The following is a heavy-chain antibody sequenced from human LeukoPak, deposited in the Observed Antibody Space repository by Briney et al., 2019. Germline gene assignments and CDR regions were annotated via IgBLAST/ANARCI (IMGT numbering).Heavy chain of an antibody. CDR1: GFTFSSYG. D-gene: IGHD6-6*01. CDR2: ISYDGSNK. Sequence: GRSLRLSCAASGFTFSSYGMHWVRQAPGKGLEWVAVISYDGSNKYYADSVKGRFTISRDNSKNTLYLQMNSLRAEDTAVYYCARDQRAYSSSSAFDYWGQGTLVTVSS. CDR3: ARDQRAYSSSSAFDY. J-gene: IGHJ4*02. V-gene: IGHV3-30*03.